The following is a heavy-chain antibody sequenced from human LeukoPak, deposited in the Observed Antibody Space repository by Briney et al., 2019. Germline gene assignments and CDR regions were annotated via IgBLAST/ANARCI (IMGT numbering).Heavy chain of an antibody. D-gene: IGHD4-11*01. J-gene: IGHJ4*02. CDR3: AKETSAGPALQVDY. CDR1: GFIFGDYA. CDR2: ISWNSGSI. V-gene: IGHV3-9*01. Sequence: GGSLRLSCAASGFIFGDYAMHWFGQAPGRGRDGVSGISWNSGSIGYADSVKGRFTISRDNAKNSLFLQMNSLRVEDTALYYCAKETSAGPALQVDYWGQGTLVTVSS.